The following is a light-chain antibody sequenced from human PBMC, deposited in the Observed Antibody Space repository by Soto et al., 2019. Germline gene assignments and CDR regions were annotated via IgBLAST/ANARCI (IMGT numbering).Light chain of an antibody. V-gene: IGLV3-21*04. CDR1: NIGSKT. CDR2: YVN. Sequence: SSELTQPPSVSVAPGQTATITCGGTNIGSKTVHWYQQKPGQAPVLVLYYVNDRPSRIHERFSGSNSGNTATLTISRVEAGDEADYYCHVWDSSSEHHVFGTGTKLTVL. CDR3: HVWDSSSEHHV. J-gene: IGLJ1*01.